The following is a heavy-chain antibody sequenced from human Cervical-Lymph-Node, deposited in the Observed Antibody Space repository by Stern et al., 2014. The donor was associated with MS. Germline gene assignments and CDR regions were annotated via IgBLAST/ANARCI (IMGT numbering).Heavy chain of an antibody. Sequence: EVQLVESGGDLVKPGGSLRLSCVTSGFTYAVSWVRQAPGKGLEWVSSISTTGGTTHYADSVKGRFTISRDNPKNTLYLLMNSLRAEDTAVYYCARESGHYDSAFDVWGRGTMVTVSS. CDR2: ISTTGGTT. J-gene: IGHJ3*01. V-gene: IGHV3-23*04. CDR3: ARESGHYDSAFDV. D-gene: IGHD3-22*01. CDR1: GFTYA.